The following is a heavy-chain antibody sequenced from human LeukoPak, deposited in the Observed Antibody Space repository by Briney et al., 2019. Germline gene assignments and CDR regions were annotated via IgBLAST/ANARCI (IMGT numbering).Heavy chain of an antibody. CDR3: ARGYCSGDNCFSVSYYYYGMDV. V-gene: IGHV3-53*01. CDR2: IYSGGST. CDR1: GFTVSSNH. Sequence: PGGSLRLSCAASGFTVSSNHMSWVRQAPGKGLEWVSVIYSGGSTYYADSVKGRFTISRDNAKNSLYLQMNSLGAEDTALYYCARGYCSGDNCFSVSYYYYGMDVWGQGTMVTVSS. J-gene: IGHJ6*02. D-gene: IGHD2-15*01.